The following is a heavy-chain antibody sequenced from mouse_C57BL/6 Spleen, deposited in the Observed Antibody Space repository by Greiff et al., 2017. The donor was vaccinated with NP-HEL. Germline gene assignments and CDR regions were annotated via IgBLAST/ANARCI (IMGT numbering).Heavy chain of an antibody. CDR1: GFTFSSYA. D-gene: IGHD2-3*01. CDR3: AREEMEYAMDY. V-gene: IGHV5-4*01. CDR2: ISDGGSYT. Sequence: EVKLVESGGGLVKPGGSLKLSCAASGFTFSSYAMSWVRQTPEKRLEWVATISDGGSYTYYPANVKGRFTISRDNAKNNLYLQMSHLKSEDTAMYYCAREEMEYAMDYWGQGTSVTVSS. J-gene: IGHJ4*01.